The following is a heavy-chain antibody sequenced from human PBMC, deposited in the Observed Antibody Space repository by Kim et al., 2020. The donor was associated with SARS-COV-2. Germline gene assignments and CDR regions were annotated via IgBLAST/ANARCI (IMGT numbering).Heavy chain of an antibody. D-gene: IGHD3-10*01. J-gene: IGHJ4*02. Sequence: SETLSLTCAVYGGSFSGYYWSWIRQPPGKGLEWIGEINHSGSTNYNPSLKSRVTISVDTSKNQFSLKLSSVTAADTAVYYCARGSNRAGRNYFDYWGQGTLVTVSS. V-gene: IGHV4-34*01. CDR3: ARGSNRAGRNYFDY. CDR2: INHSGST. CDR1: GGSFSGYY.